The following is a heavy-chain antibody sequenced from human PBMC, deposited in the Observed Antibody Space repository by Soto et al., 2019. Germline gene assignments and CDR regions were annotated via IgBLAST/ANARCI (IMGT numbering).Heavy chain of an antibody. CDR2: ISSDGNNE. CDR1: GFLFRTYA. J-gene: IGHJ4*02. D-gene: IGHD3-10*01. V-gene: IGHV3-30-3*01. CDR3: ARDGEGSTFDY. Sequence: SGFLFRTYAMYWVRQAPGKGLEWVAVISSDGNNEYYADSVKGRFTIPRDNSKNTLYLQMNSLRAEDTAVYYCARDGEGSTFDYWGQGTQVTVSS.